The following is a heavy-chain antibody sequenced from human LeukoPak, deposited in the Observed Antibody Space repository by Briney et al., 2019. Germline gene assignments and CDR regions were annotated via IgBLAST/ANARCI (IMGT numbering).Heavy chain of an antibody. CDR3: ARRGLTNEDTYCNSTGCYIASGDWFDP. CDR2: ISYDGSNK. J-gene: IGHJ5*02. V-gene: IGHV3-30*03. D-gene: IGHD2-2*02. CDR1: GFTFSSYG. Sequence: GGSLRLSCAASGFTFSSYGMHWVRPAPGKGLEWVAVISYDGSNKYYADSVKGRFTVSRDNAKNSLYLQMDSLGAEDTAVYYCARRGLTNEDTYCNSTGCYIASGDWFDPWGQGTLVTVSS.